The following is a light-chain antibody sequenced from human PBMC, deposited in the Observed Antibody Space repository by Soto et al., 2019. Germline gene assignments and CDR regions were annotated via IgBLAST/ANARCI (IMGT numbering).Light chain of an antibody. V-gene: IGKV2-30*02. J-gene: IGKJ3*01. Sequence: DVVVTQSPLSLPVTLGQPASISCRSSQSLIHSDGNTYLHWFQQRPGQSPRRLIYHVSTRDSGVPDRFSGSESGTDFTLEISRVEAEDVGVYYCMQGRHWPYTFGPGTTVDIK. CDR3: MQGRHWPYT. CDR1: QSLIHSDGNTY. CDR2: HVS.